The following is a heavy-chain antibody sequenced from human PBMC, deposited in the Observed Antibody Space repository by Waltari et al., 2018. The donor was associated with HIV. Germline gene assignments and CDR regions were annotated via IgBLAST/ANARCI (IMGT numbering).Heavy chain of an antibody. J-gene: IGHJ4*02. CDR3: ARDPPYYYDSSGYYYEGPY. Sequence: QVQLQESGPGLVKPSQTLSLTCTVSGGSISSGSYYWSWIRPPAGKGLEWIGSIYTSGSTNYNPSLKSRVTISVDTTKNQFSLKLSSVTAADTAVYYCARDPPYYYDSSGYYYEGPYWGQGTLVTVSS. D-gene: IGHD3-22*01. V-gene: IGHV4-61*02. CDR1: GGSISSGSYY. CDR2: IYTSGST.